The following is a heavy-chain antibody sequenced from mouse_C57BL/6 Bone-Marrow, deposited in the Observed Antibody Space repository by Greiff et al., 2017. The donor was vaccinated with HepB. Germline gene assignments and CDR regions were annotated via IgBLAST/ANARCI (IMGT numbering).Heavy chain of an antibody. J-gene: IGHJ2*01. CDR1: GYTFTSYW. CDR3: ARTSFHYYGSSYLYYFDY. V-gene: IGHV1-69*01. Sequence: QVQLQQPGAELVMPGASVKLSCKASGYTFTSYWMHWVKQRPGQGLEWIGDIDPSDSYTNYNQKFKGKSTLTVDKSSSTAYMQLSSLTSEDSAVYYCARTSFHYYGSSYLYYFDYWGQGTTLTVSA. D-gene: IGHD1-1*01. CDR2: IDPSDSYT.